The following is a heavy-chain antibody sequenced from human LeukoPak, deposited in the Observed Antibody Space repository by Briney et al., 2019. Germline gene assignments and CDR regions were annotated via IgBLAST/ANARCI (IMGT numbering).Heavy chain of an antibody. CDR2: IYPGDSDT. D-gene: IGHD3-22*01. J-gene: IGHJ4*02. CDR3: AAYSSGYLRDY. CDR1: GYSFISYW. V-gene: IGHV5-51*01. Sequence: GESLKISCKGSGYSFISYWSGWVRQMPGKGLEWMGIIYPGDSDTRYSPSFQGQITISADKSISTAYLQWSSLKASDTAMYYCAAYSSGYLRDYWGQGTLVTVSS.